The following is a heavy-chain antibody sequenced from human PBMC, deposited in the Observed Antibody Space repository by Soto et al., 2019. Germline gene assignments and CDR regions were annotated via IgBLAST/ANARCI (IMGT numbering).Heavy chain of an antibody. CDR2: IYYTGST. V-gene: IGHV4-59*01. CDR3: ARVDSSGSYFDY. J-gene: IGHJ4*02. CDR1: GGSISSYY. D-gene: IGHD3-22*01. Sequence: QVQLQESGPGLVKPSETLSLTCTVSGGSISSYYWSWIRQPPGKGLEWIAYIYYTGSTNYNPSLKRRVTLSADTSKNQFSLKLSSVTAADTAMYYCARVDSSGSYFDYWGQGTLVTVSS.